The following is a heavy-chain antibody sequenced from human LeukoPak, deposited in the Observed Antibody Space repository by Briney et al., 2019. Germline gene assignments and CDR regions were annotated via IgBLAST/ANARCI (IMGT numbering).Heavy chain of an antibody. Sequence: GASVKVSCKASGYTFTSYGISWVRQAPGQGLEWMGWISAYNGNTNYAQKLQGRVTMTTDTSTSTAYMELRSLRSDDTAVYYCARDPDSSSWYDWFDPWGQGTLVTVSS. J-gene: IGHJ5*02. CDR3: ARDPDSSSWYDWFDP. D-gene: IGHD6-13*01. CDR2: ISAYNGNT. V-gene: IGHV1-18*01. CDR1: GYTFTSYG.